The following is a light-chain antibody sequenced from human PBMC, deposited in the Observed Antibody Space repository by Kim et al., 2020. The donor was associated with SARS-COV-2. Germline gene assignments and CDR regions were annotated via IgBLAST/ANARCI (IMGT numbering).Light chain of an antibody. V-gene: IGLV6-57*04. CDR3: QSCDSSSVV. CDR2: ENN. J-gene: IGLJ2*01. CDR1: SGSIADY. Sequence: NFMLTQPHSVSESPGKTVTISCTRNSGSIADYVQWYQQRPGSAPTTVIYENNLRPSGVPDRFSGSIDSSSNSASLTISGLKTEDEADYYCQSCDSSSVVFGGGTQLTVL.